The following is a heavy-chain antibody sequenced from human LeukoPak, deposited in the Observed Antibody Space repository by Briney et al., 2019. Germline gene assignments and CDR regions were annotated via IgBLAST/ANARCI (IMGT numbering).Heavy chain of an antibody. V-gene: IGHV1-8*01. Sequence: ASVKVSCKASGYTFTSYDINWVRQAPGQGLEWMGWMNPNSGNTGYAQKFQGRVTMTRDTSINTAYMELSSLTSEDTAVFYCVRGRSVRGIQGPAYWGQGTLVTVSS. J-gene: IGHJ4*02. CDR1: GYTFTSYD. CDR2: MNPNSGNT. CDR3: VRGRSVRGIQGPAY. D-gene: IGHD3-10*01.